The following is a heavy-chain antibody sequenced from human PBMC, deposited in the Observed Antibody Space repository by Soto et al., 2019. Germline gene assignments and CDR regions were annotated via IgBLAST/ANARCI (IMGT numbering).Heavy chain of an antibody. CDR1: GFTFSSYY. Sequence: EVQLVESGGGLVKPGGSLRLSCAASGFTFSSYYMNWVRQAPGKGLEWVSSISSSDYYIYYADSVKGRFTISRDNAKNSLYLQMNSLRAEDTAVYYWARAYTDIAIVPDLFAPWGKGTLVTVSS. J-gene: IGHJ5*02. D-gene: IGHD2-2*01. CDR3: ARAYTDIAIVPDLFAP. V-gene: IGHV3-21*01. CDR2: ISSSDYYI.